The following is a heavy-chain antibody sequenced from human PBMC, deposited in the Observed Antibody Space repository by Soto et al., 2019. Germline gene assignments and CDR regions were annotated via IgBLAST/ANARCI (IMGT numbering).Heavy chain of an antibody. V-gene: IGHV1-18*01. CDR3: AREGSDSSGWYPTSGWFDP. D-gene: IGHD6-19*01. Sequence: ASVKVSCKASGYTFTSYGISWVRQAPGQGLEWMGWISAYNGNTNYAQKLQGRVTMTTDTSTSTAYMELSSLRSEDTAVYYCAREGSDSSGWYPTSGWFDPWGQGTLVTSPQ. CDR1: GYTFTSYG. CDR2: ISAYNGNT. J-gene: IGHJ5*02.